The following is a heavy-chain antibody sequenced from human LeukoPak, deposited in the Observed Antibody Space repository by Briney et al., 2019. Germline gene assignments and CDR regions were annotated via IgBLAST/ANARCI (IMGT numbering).Heavy chain of an antibody. D-gene: IGHD2-15*01. CDR1: GFTFSSHW. J-gene: IGHJ4*02. CDR3: ARDSPCSGGSCYDY. Sequence: AGGSLRLSCAASGFTFSSHWMHWVRQAPGKGLVWVSRIHTDGTSTGYADSVKGRFTISRDNAKNSLYLQMNSLRAEDTAVYYCARDSPCSGGSCYDYWGQGTLVTVSS. CDR2: IHTDGTST. V-gene: IGHV3-74*01.